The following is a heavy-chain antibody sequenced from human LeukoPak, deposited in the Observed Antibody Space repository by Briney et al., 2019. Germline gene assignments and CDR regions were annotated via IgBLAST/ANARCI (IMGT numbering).Heavy chain of an antibody. V-gene: IGHV3-23*01. CDR1: GFTFSSYA. J-gene: IGHJ5*02. CDR2: NSGSGGST. Sequence: GGSLRLSCAASGFTFSSYAMSWVRQAPGKGLEWVSANSGSGGSTYYADSVKGRFTISRDNSKNTLYLQMNSLRAEDTAVYYCAKASLRDSSGYHPLNWFDPWGQGTLVTVSS. CDR3: AKASLRDSSGYHPLNWFDP. D-gene: IGHD3-22*01.